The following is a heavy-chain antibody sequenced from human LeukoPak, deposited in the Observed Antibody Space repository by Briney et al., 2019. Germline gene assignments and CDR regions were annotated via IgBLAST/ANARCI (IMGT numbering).Heavy chain of an antibody. J-gene: IGHJ4*02. CDR2: VKEDGSEK. Sequence: GGSLSLSRAASGFTFSDYLMSWVGQAPGRGGEWVDNVKEDGSEKYYVVSVKGRFTISRDNAENSLYLQMNSRRAEDTAVYFCARAHSSSWEYWGQGALVTVSS. D-gene: IGHD6-13*01. CDR3: ARAHSSSWEY. V-gene: IGHV3-7*01. CDR1: GFTFSDYL.